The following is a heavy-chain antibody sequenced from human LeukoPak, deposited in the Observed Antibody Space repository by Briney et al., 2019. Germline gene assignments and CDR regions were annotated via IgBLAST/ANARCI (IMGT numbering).Heavy chain of an antibody. V-gene: IGHV3-20*04. CDR3: ARLHCSSTSCPADY. J-gene: IGHJ4*02. Sequence: GGSLRLSCAASGFTFGDYGMSWVRQARGKGLEWVSGINWNGGSTGYADSVKGRFTISRDNAKNSLYLQMNSLRAEDTALYYCARLHCSSTSCPADYWGQGTLVTVSS. CDR1: GFTFGDYG. D-gene: IGHD2-2*01. CDR2: INWNGGST.